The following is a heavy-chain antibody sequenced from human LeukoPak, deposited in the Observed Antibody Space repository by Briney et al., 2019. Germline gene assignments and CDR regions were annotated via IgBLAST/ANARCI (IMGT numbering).Heavy chain of an antibody. Sequence: TGGSLRLSCAASGFTFSSYAMSWVRQAPGKGLEWVSVISGSGGSTYYADSVKGRFTISRDNSKNTLYLQMNSLRAEDTAVFYCAKVDFWSGYYKAYWGQGTLVTVSS. CDR2: ISGSGGST. CDR1: GFTFSSYA. D-gene: IGHD3-3*01. CDR3: AKVDFWSGYYKAY. J-gene: IGHJ4*02. V-gene: IGHV3-23*01.